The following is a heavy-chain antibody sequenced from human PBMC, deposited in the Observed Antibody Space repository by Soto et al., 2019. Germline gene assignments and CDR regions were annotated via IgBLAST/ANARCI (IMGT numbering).Heavy chain of an antibody. CDR1: GFTFSSYA. V-gene: IGHV3-23*01. CDR2: ISASGGST. CDR3: ARRGSGSDYDY. Sequence: EVQLLESGGGLVQPGGSLRLSCAASGFTFSSYAMRWVRQAPVKGLEWVSAISASGGSTYYADSVKGRFTISRDNPKNTLYMQVNSLRAEDTAVYYCARRGSGSDYDYWGQGTLVTVSS. D-gene: IGHD1-26*01. J-gene: IGHJ4*02.